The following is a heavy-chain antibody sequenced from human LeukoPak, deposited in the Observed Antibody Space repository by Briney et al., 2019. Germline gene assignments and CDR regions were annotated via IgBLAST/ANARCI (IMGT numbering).Heavy chain of an antibody. CDR2: IKQDGSEK. D-gene: IGHD3-3*01. Sequence: GGSLRLSCAASGFTFSTYWMSWVRQAPGKGLEWVANIKQDGSEKYYVDSVKGRFTISRDNAKNSLYLQMNSLRAEDTAVYYCARSNYDFWSGHLYYLDYWGQGTLVTVSS. V-gene: IGHV3-7*01. CDR3: ARSNYDFWSGHLYYLDY. J-gene: IGHJ4*02. CDR1: GFTFSTYW.